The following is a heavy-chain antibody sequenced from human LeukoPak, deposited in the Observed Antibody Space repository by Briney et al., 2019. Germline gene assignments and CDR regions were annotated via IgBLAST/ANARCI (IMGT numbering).Heavy chain of an antibody. CDR1: GGSISSSSYY. V-gene: IGHV4-39*01. J-gene: IGHJ5*02. CDR3: ARRGSGYSPAGWFDP. Sequence: SETLSLTCTVSGGSISSSSYYWGWIRQPPGKGLEWIGSIYYSGSTYYNPSLKSRVTISVDTSKNQSSLRLSSVTAADTAVYYCARRGSGYSPAGWFDPWGQGTLVTVSS. CDR2: IYYSGST. D-gene: IGHD6-13*01.